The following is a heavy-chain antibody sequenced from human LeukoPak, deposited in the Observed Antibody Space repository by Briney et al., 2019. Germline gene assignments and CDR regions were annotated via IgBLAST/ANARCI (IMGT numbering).Heavy chain of an antibody. CDR1: LYTFNTYN. V-gene: IGHV1-18*01. CDR3: AREKSYKNYDIWRAPGPAVFDSYYMDV. J-gene: IGHJ6*03. Sequence: ASVKVSCKAPLYTFNTYNIAWVRQPPGQGHEWMGCISPKSGSANYAQKFQGRVTIATDTSTGTAYMDLRSLTSDDTAVYFCAREKSYKNYDIWRAPGPAVFDSYYMDVWGKGTTVTVSS. D-gene: IGHD3-9*01. CDR2: ISPKSGSA.